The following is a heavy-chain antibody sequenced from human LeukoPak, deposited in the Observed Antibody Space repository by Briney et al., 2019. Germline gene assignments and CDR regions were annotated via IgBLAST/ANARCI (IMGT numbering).Heavy chain of an antibody. Sequence: SETLSLTCTVSGGSISSSSYYWGWIRQPPGKGLEWIGSIYYSGSTYYNPSLKSRVTISVDTSKNQFSLKLSSVTAADTAVYYCARPSEGIYAFDIWGQGTMVTVSS. V-gene: IGHV4-39*01. CDR1: GGSISSSSYY. CDR3: ARPSEGIYAFDI. J-gene: IGHJ3*02. CDR2: IYYSGST. D-gene: IGHD2-15*01.